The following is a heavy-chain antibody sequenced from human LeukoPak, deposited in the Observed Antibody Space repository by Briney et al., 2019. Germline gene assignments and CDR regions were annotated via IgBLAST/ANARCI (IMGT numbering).Heavy chain of an antibody. J-gene: IGHJ4*02. Sequence: PGGSLRLSCAASGFTFSTYDMHWVRQVTGKGLGWVSSIGTTGDTHYAVSVKGRFTISRENAKNSLYLQMSSLSAGDTAVYYCARSFYGDYPYWGQGTLVTVSS. CDR1: GFTFSTYD. CDR2: IGTTGDT. CDR3: ARSFYGDYPY. D-gene: IGHD4-17*01. V-gene: IGHV3-13*01.